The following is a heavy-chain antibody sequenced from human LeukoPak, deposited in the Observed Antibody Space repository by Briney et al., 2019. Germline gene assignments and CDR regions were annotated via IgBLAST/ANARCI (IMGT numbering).Heavy chain of an antibody. J-gene: IGHJ5*02. CDR3: AKAGGIVGWFDP. V-gene: IGHV3-23*01. Sequence: GGSLRLSCAASGFTFSSYAMSWVRQAPGKGLEWVSAISGSGGSTYYADSVKGWFTISRDNSKNTLYLQMNSLRAEDTAVYYCAKAGGIVGWFDPWGQGTLVTVSS. CDR1: GFTFSSYA. D-gene: IGHD2-15*01. CDR2: ISGSGGST.